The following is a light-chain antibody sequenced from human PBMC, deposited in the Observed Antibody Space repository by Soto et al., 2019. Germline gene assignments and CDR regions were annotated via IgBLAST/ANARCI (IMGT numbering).Light chain of an antibody. CDR1: SSDVGGYTF. J-gene: IGLJ1*01. Sequence: QSALTQPRSVSGSPGQSVTLSCTGTSSDVGGYTFVSWYQQHPAKAPKLMIYDVNRRPSGIPDRFSGSKSGNTASLTISGLQAEDEADYYCCSYAGSYTLYVFGTGTKLTVL. CDR3: CSYAGSYTLYV. V-gene: IGLV2-11*01. CDR2: DVN.